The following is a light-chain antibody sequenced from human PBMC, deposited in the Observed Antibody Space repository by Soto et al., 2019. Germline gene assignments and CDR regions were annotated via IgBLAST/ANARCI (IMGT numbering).Light chain of an antibody. V-gene: IGLV3-21*02. Sequence: SYELTQPPSVSVAPGQTARVTCGGSNIRSKSVHWYQQRPGQAPVLVVYDDGARPSGIPERFSGSNSGNTATLTISRVEAGDEADYYCQVWDSSSDLRVVFGGGTKVTV. CDR1: NIRSKS. CDR3: QVWDSSSDLRVV. CDR2: DDG. J-gene: IGLJ2*01.